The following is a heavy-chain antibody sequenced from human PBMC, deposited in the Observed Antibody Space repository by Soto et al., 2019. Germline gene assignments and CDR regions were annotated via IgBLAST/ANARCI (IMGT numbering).Heavy chain of an antibody. J-gene: IGHJ6*02. CDR2: ILHDGST. V-gene: IGHV4-4*02. Sequence: LSETLPLTFAVSGAPIRSSNWWSWVGQPPGKGLEWIGEILHDGSTNNNPSLKSRVTISVDKSRNQFSLKLTFVTAADTAVYYCARHHYYSNPYYYGMDVWGQGTTVT. D-gene: IGHD4-4*01. CDR1: GAPIRSSNW. CDR3: ARHHYYSNPYYYGMDV.